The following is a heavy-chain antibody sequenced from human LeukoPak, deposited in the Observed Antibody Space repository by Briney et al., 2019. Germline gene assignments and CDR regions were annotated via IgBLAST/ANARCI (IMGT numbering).Heavy chain of an antibody. CDR2: ISSSGSTI. J-gene: IGHJ3*02. D-gene: IGHD3-22*01. Sequence: GGSLRLSCAASGFTFNDYYMSWIRQAPGKGLEWVSYISSSGSTIYYADSVKGRFTISRDNAKNSLYLQMNSLRAEDTAVYYCARDYSDSSGYYALDAFDIWGQGTMVTVSS. CDR3: ARDYSDSSGYYALDAFDI. CDR1: GFTFNDYY. V-gene: IGHV3-11*01.